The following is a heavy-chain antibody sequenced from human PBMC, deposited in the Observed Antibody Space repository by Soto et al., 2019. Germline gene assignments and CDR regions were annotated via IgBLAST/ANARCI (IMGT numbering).Heavy chain of an antibody. J-gene: IGHJ4*02. CDR1: GYTFRNFG. CDR3: ARENSYFDY. V-gene: IGHV1-18*01. CDR2: ISAYNANA. Sequence: QIQLLQCGAEVKKPGASVKVTCKASGYTFRNFGISWVRQAPGPGLEWMGWISAYNANANYAQKFQGRLTMTADTATSTAYMELRSLRSDDTAVYYCARENSYFDYWGQGTLVTVSS.